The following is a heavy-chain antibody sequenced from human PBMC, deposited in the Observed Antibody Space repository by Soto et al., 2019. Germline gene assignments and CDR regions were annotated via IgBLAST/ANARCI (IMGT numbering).Heavy chain of an antibody. V-gene: IGHV1-46*03. Sequence: ASVKVSCKASGYTFTNNHMHWVRQAPGQGLEWMGVINPSGGSTTYAQRFQGRVTMTRDTSTSTVYMELSSLRSDDTAVYYCVTGRWSSLVYWGQATPVTVSS. D-gene: IGHD6-13*01. J-gene: IGHJ4*02. CDR2: INPSGGST. CDR1: GYTFTNNH. CDR3: VTGRWSSLVY.